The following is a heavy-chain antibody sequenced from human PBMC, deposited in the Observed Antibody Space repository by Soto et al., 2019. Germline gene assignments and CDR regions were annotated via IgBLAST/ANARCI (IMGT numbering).Heavy chain of an antibody. CDR3: AREGSYGWYDC. V-gene: IGHV1-18*01. Sequence: QVQLVQSGAEVRKPGASVKVSCKASGYTFSSHGIIWVRQAPGQGLEWMGWISGYNGNAKYAQRFQDRVTMTTDTSTSTVYRDLRSLGSDDSAVYYCAREGSYGWYDCWGQGTLVTVSS. J-gene: IGHJ5*01. D-gene: IGHD2-15*01. CDR1: GYTFSSHG. CDR2: ISGYNGNA.